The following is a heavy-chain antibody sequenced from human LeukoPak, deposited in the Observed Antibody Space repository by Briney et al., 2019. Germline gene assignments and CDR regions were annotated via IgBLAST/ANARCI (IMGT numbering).Heavy chain of an antibody. CDR2: INHSGST. V-gene: IGHV4-34*01. Sequence: PSETLSLTCTVSGGSISSYYWSWIRQPAGKGLEWIGEINHSGSTNYNPSLKSRVTISVDTSKNQFSLKLSSVTAADTAVYYCARTDWDFNWFDPWGQGTLVTVSS. CDR1: GGSISSYY. CDR3: ARTDWDFNWFDP. D-gene: IGHD3-3*01. J-gene: IGHJ5*02.